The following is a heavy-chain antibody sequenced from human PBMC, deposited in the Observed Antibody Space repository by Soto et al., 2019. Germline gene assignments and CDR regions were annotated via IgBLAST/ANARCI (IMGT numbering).Heavy chain of an antibody. J-gene: IGHJ4*02. V-gene: IGHV3-30*18. CDR2: VSPDGGNR. CDR3: AKERSFFSGYDY. CDR1: EFTFSSFG. D-gene: IGHD5-12*01. Sequence: LRLSCVGSEFTFSSFGMHWVRQAPGKGLEWVAVVSPDGGNRYYAESVRGRLTISRDNSKNTLYLQMDSLRAEDTAVYYCAKERSFFSGYDYWGQGTLVTVSS.